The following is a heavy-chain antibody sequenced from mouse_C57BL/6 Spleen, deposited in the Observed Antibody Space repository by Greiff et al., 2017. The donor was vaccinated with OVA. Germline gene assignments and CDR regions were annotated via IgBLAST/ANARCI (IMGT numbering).Heavy chain of an antibody. CDR1: GYTFTSYT. Sequence: QVQLQQSGAELARPGASVKMSCKASGYTFTSYTMHWVKPRPGQGLEWIGYINPSSGYTKYNQKFKDKATLTSDKSSITAYMQLSSLTSEDSAVYYCARDDYYAMDYWSQGTSVTVSS. CDR3: ARDDYYAMDY. J-gene: IGHJ4*01. CDR2: INPSSGYT. V-gene: IGHV1-4*01.